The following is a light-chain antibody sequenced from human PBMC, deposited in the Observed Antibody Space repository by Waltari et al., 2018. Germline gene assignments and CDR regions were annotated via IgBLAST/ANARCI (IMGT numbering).Light chain of an antibody. V-gene: IGKV1-5*03. CDR1: QCISKW. Sequence: RASQCISKWLAGYQQKPGKAPKRLIYKASTLESGVPSRFISSGGGAEFTLTISSRQPEDFATYYCQQYNSYSLLSFGGGTKVEIK. CDR3: QQYNSYSLLS. J-gene: IGKJ4*01. CDR2: KAS.